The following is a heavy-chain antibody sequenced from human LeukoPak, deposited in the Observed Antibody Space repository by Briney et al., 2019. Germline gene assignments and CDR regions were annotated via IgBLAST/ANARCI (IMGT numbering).Heavy chain of an antibody. CDR2: INHSGST. CDR3: ARVLRYSYGYVRWFDP. D-gene: IGHD5-18*01. V-gene: IGHV4-34*01. J-gene: IGHJ5*02. CDR1: GGSFSGYY. Sequence: PSETLSLTCAVYGGSFSGYYWSWIRQPPGKGLEWIGAINHSGSTNYNPSLKSRVTISVDTSKNQCSLKLSSVTAADTAVYYCARVLRYSYGYVRWFDPWGQGTLVTVSS.